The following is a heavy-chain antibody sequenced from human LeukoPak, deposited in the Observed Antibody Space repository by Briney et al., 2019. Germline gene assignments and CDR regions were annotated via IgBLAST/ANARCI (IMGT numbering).Heavy chain of an antibody. D-gene: IGHD4-17*01. Sequence: SQTLSLTCTVSGGSISSGGYYWSWIRPHPGKGLEWIGYIYYSGSTYYNPSLKSRLTISVDTSKNQFALKLRSVTAADTAVYYCASADYEDAFDIWGQGTMVTVSS. CDR3: ASADYEDAFDI. J-gene: IGHJ3*02. V-gene: IGHV4-31*03. CDR1: GGSISSGGYY. CDR2: IYYSGST.